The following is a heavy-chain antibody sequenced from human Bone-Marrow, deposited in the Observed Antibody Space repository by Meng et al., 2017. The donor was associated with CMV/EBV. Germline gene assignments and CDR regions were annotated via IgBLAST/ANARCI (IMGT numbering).Heavy chain of an antibody. D-gene: IGHD6-6*01. V-gene: IGHV3-13*01. J-gene: IGHJ6*02. CDR2: IGTAGDT. CDR3: AKDSPAARRNYYGMDV. Sequence: GESLKISCAASGFTFSSYDMHWVRQATGKGLEWVSAIGTAGDTYYPGSAEGRFTISRENAKNSLYLQMNSLRAGDTAVYYCAKDSPAARRNYYGMDVWGQGPTVTIYS. CDR1: GFTFSSYD.